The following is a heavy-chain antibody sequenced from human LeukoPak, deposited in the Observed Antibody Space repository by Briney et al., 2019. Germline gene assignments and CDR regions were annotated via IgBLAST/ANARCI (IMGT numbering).Heavy chain of an antibody. Sequence: SETLSLTCTVSGGSISSGGYYWSWIRQHPGKGLEWIGYIYYSGSTYYNPSLKSRVTISVDTSKNQFSLKLSSVTAADTAVYYCARGVAAAAYSSFAWFDPWGQGTLVTVSS. CDR3: ARGVAAAAYSSFAWFDP. V-gene: IGHV4-31*03. D-gene: IGHD6-13*01. J-gene: IGHJ5*02. CDR1: GGSISSGGYY. CDR2: IYYSGST.